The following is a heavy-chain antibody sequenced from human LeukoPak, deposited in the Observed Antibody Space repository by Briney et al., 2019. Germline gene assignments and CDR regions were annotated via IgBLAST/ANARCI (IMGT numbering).Heavy chain of an antibody. CDR3: ARFFPGMGRPRPIDY. V-gene: IGHV4-39*01. CDR2: IYYSGST. J-gene: IGHJ4*02. CDR1: GGSISSSSYY. D-gene: IGHD3-10*01. Sequence: PSETLSLTCTVSGGSISSSSYYWGWIRQPPGKGLEWIGSIYYSGSTYYNPSLKSRVTISVDTSKNQFSLKLSSVTAADTAVYYCARFFPGMGRPRPIDYWGQGTLVTVSS.